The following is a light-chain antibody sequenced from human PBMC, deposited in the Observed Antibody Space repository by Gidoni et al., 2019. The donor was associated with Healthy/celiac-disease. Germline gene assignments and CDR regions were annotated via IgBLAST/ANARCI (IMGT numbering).Light chain of an antibody. CDR3: QSYDSSRSGVV. CDR1: SSNIGAGYD. J-gene: IGLJ2*01. CDR2: GIS. V-gene: IGLV1-40*01. Sequence: QSVRTQPPAVSGAPGPRVTITCTGSSSNIGAGYDVHWYQQLPGTAPKLLIYGISNRPSGGPDRFSGSKSGTSASLAITGLQAEDEADYYCQSYDSSRSGVVFGGGTKLTVL.